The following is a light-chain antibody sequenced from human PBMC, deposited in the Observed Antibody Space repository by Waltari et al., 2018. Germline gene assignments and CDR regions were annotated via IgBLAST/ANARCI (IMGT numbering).Light chain of an antibody. CDR3: MIWPSNALV. J-gene: IGLJ2*01. Sequence: QPVLTQPPSSSASPGESARLTCTLPSDINVGSSNIYRSQQKPGSPPRYLLYYYSDSDKGQGSGVPSRFSGSKDASANTGILLISGLQSEDEADYYCMIWPSNALVFGGGTKLTVL. CDR1: SDINVGSSN. V-gene: IGLV5-37*01. CDR2: YYSDSDK.